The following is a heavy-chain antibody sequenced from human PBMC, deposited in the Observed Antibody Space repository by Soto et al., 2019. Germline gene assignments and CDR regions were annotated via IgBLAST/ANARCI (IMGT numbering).Heavy chain of an antibody. V-gene: IGHV3-49*04. CDR2: VRSETYGGST. CDR1: GFVLGDNA. Sequence: GGSLRLSCSVSGFVLGDNAVTWVRPAPGKGLEWVGVVRSETYGGSTEYAASVKGRFRISRDDSESIAYLQMTGLKTEDTAVYYCTRGRGTSGWYADYWGKGILVTVSS. D-gene: IGHD6-19*01. J-gene: IGHJ4*02. CDR3: TRGRGTSGWYADY.